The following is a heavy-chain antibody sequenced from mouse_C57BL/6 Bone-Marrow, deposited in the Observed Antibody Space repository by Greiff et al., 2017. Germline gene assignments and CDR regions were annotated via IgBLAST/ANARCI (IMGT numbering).Heavy chain of an antibody. CDR3: ARSGLRYPAWFAY. CDR1: GYTFTSYW. CDR2: IHPNSGST. V-gene: IGHV1-64*01. Sequence: QVQLQQSGAELVKPGASVKLSCKASGYTFTSYWMHWVKQRPGQGLEWIGMIHPNSGSTNYNEKFKSKATLTVDKSSSTAYMQLTSLTSEDSAVYYCARSGLRYPAWFAYWGQGTRVTVSA. J-gene: IGHJ3*01. D-gene: IGHD1-1*01.